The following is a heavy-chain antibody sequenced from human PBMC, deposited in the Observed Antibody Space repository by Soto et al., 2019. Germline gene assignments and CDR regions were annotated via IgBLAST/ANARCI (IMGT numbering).Heavy chain of an antibody. CDR3: VRETQIVMVVVPTPGSPGAFDM. CDR2: VSHDGVNK. CDR1: GFSFRHYN. D-gene: IGHD2-15*01. J-gene: IGHJ3*02. V-gene: IGHV3-30-3*01. Sequence: QMQLVESGGGVVQPGRSLRLSCAASGFSFRHYNLHWVRQAPGKGLEWVAVVSHDGVNKHYAESVKGRLSISRDSCRDTLCLQMNSLRPEDTAVYYCVRETQIVMVVVPTPGSPGAFDMWGQGTMVTVSS.